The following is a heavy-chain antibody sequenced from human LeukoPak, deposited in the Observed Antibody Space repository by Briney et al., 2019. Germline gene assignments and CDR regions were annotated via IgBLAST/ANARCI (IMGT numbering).Heavy chain of an antibody. Sequence: ASVKVSCKASGYTFTSYYMHWVRQAPGQGLEWMGIINPSGGSTSCAQKFQGRVTMTRDTSTSTVYMELSSLRSEDTAVHYCARDNIRGGDCFDYWGQGTLVTVSS. J-gene: IGHJ4*02. V-gene: IGHV1-46*01. CDR2: INPSGGST. CDR1: GYTFTSYY. D-gene: IGHD2-21*01. CDR3: ARDNIRGGDCFDY.